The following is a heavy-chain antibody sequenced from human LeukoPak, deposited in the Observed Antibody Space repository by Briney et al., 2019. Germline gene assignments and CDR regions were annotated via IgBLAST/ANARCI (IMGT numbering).Heavy chain of an antibody. CDR2: IKQDGSEK. V-gene: IGHV3-7*03. Sequence: PGGSLRLSCAASGFTFSSYWMSWVRQAPGKGLEWVANIKQDGSEKYYVDSVKGRFTISRDNAKNSLYLQMNSLRVEDTAVYYCTKALFGSGWYDHWGQGTLVTVSS. CDR1: GFTFSSYW. CDR3: TKALFGSGWYDH. D-gene: IGHD6-19*01. J-gene: IGHJ5*02.